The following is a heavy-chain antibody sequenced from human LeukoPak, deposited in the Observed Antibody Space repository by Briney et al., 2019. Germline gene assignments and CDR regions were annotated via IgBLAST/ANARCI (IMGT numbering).Heavy chain of an antibody. V-gene: IGHV4-39*01. D-gene: IGHD3-10*01. CDR3: ARHYGP. CDR1: GFIFSNYN. CDR2: IYDSGST. Sequence: GSLRLSCAASGFIFSNYNMNWVRQAPGKGLEWIGSIYDSGSTYYNPSLKSRVTISVDTSKNQFSLKLNSVTAADTAVYYCARHYGPWGQGTLVTVSS. J-gene: IGHJ5*02.